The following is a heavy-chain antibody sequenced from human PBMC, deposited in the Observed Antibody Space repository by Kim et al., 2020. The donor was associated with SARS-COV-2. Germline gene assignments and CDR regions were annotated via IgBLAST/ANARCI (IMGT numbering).Heavy chain of an antibody. CDR2: ISSSSSYT. CDR1: GFTFSDYY. CDR3: ARLYSSSWYYFDY. D-gene: IGHD6-13*01. J-gene: IGHJ4*02. V-gene: IGHV3-11*03. Sequence: GGSLRLSCAASGFTFSDYYMSWIRQAPGKGLEWVSYISSSSSYTNYADSVKGRFTISRDNAKNSLYLQMNSLRAEDTAVYYCARLYSSSWYYFDYWGQGTLVTVSS.